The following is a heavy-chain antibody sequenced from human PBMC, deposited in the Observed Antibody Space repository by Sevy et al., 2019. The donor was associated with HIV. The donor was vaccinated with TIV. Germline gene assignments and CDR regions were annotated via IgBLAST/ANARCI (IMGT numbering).Heavy chain of an antibody. Sequence: GGSLRLSCAASGFIFSSYSINWVRQAPGKGLEWVSSISSSSKYIYYADSVKGRFTISRDNAKNSLYPQMNSLRAEDTAVYYCARDPAIAAAVTFDNWGQGTLVTVSS. D-gene: IGHD6-13*01. V-gene: IGHV3-21*01. J-gene: IGHJ4*02. CDR2: ISSSSKYI. CDR3: ARDPAIAAAVTFDN. CDR1: GFIFSSYS.